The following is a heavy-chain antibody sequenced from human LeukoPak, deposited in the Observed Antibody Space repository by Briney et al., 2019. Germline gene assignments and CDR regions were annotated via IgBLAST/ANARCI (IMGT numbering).Heavy chain of an antibody. CDR3: ALHAYGSPYNWFAP. CDR1: GFSLSTSGMC. Sequence: SGPALVRPTQTLTLTCTFSGFSLSTSGMCGSGVRQPPGKALDWLALIDWYDYKYYSTSLKTGLTSSKDTSKNQVVLTMPTMDPVDTATYYCALHAYGSPYNWFAPWGQGTLVTVSS. V-gene: IGHV2-70*20. CDR2: IDWYDYK. D-gene: IGHD3-16*01. J-gene: IGHJ5*02.